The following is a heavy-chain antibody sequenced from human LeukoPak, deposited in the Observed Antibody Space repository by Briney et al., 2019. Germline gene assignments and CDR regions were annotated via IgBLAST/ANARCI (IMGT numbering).Heavy chain of an antibody. V-gene: IGHV1-46*01. J-gene: IGHJ4*02. CDR1: GYTFTSYY. CDR3: ARGAVDTAMVTSIFDY. Sequence: ASVKVSCKASGYTFTSYYMHWVRQAPGQGLEWMGIINPSGGSTSYAQKFQGRITMTRDTSTSTVYMELSSLRPEDTAVYYCARGAVDTAMVTSIFDYWGQGTLVTVSS. D-gene: IGHD5-18*01. CDR2: INPSGGST.